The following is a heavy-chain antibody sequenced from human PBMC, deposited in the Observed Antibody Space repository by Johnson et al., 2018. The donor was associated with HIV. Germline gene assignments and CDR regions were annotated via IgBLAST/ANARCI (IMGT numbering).Heavy chain of an antibody. CDR1: GFTFGAYW. D-gene: IGHD2-8*01. J-gene: IGHJ3*01. V-gene: IGHV3-7*03. CDR2: IKGAGSEK. Sequence: EVQLVESGGGLVQPGGSLRLSCAASGFTFGAYWMSWVRQAPGNGLEWVANIKGAGSEKFYVDSVKGRFTVSRDNAKNSLFLQMDSLRVEDTAVYYCARGHNGAFDVWGQGTVVTVSS. CDR3: ARGHNGAFDV.